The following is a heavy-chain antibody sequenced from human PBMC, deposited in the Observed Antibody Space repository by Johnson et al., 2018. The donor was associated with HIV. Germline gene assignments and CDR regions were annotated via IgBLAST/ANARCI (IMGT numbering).Heavy chain of an antibody. D-gene: IGHD1-1*01. Sequence: VQLVESGGGLVKPGGSLRLSCAASGFTVSSNYMSWVRQAPGKGLEWVSVIYSGGSTYYAAAVKGRFTISRANSKNTQYLQMNSLRAEDTAVYYCAKDWYNWNDGGGYDAFDIWGQGTMVTVSS. V-gene: IGHV3-66*02. CDR2: IYSGGST. CDR1: GFTVSSNY. CDR3: AKDWYNWNDGGGYDAFDI. J-gene: IGHJ3*02.